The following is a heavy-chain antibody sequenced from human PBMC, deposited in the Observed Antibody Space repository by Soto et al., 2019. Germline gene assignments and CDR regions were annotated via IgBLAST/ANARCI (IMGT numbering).Heavy chain of an antibody. CDR1: GFTVSSNY. CDR3: AREAGTLLGEITDY. Sequence: EVQLVESGGGLVQPGGSLRLSCAASGFTVSSNYMSWVRQAPGKGLEWVSVIYSGGSTYYADSVKGRFTISRDNSKNTRYLQMNSLRAEDTAVYYCAREAGTLLGEITDYWGQGTLVTVSS. J-gene: IGHJ4*02. V-gene: IGHV3-66*01. D-gene: IGHD3-16*01. CDR2: IYSGGST.